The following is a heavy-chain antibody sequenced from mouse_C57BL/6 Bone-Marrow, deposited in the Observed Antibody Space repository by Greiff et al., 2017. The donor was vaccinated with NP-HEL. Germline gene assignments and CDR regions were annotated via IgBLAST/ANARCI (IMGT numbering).Heavy chain of an antibody. D-gene: IGHD1-1*01. J-gene: IGHJ2*01. CDR1: GYTFTSYW. V-gene: IGHV1-52*01. CDR3: ARGVLRYYCDY. Sequence: QVQLQQPGAELVRPGSSVKLSCKASGYTFTSYWMHWVKQRPIQGLEWIGNIDPSDSDTHYTQKFKDKATLTVDKTSSTAYMQLSSLTSEDSAVYYCARGVLRYYCDYWGQGTTLTVSS. CDR2: IDPSDSDT.